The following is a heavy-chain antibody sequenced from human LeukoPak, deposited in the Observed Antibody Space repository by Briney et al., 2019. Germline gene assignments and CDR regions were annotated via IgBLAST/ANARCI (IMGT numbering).Heavy chain of an antibody. CDR1: GFTVSSNY. CDR3: AGEGD. V-gene: IGHV3-66*02. CDR2: IYTEGTT. J-gene: IGHJ4*02. D-gene: IGHD2-21*01. Sequence: GGSLRLSCAVSGFTVSSNYFSWVRQAPGKGLEWVSVIYTEGTTYYADSVKGRFIISRDNSKNTVYLQMNSLRVEDTAVYYCAGEGDWGQGTLVTVSS.